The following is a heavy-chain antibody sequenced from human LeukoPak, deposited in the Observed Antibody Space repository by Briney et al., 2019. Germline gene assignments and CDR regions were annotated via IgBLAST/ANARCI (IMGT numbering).Heavy chain of an antibody. D-gene: IGHD3-3*01. V-gene: IGHV4-34*01. CDR1: GGSFSGYY. J-gene: IGHJ4*02. CDR2: INHSGST. CDR3: ARRGLHYDFWSGYSYQYFDY. Sequence: SETVSLTCAVYGGSFSGYYWSWIRQPPGKGLEWMGEINHSGSTNYNPSLKSRVTISVDTSKNQFSLKLSSVTAADTAVYYCARRGLHYDFWSGYSYQYFDYWGQGTLVTVSS.